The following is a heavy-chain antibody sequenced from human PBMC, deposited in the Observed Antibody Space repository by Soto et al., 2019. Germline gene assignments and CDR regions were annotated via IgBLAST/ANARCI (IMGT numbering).Heavy chain of an antibody. CDR1: GYSFTSYW. CDR3: ARGANTDKNGYCGGDCYYWYFDL. D-gene: IGHD2-21*02. J-gene: IGHJ2*01. V-gene: IGHV5-51*01. Sequence: GESLKISCKGSGYSFTSYWIGWVRQMPGKGLEWMGIIYPGDSDTRYSPSFQGQVTISADKSISTAYLQWSSLKASDTAMYYCARGANTDKNGYCGGDCYYWYFDLWGRGTLVTVSS. CDR2: IYPGDSDT.